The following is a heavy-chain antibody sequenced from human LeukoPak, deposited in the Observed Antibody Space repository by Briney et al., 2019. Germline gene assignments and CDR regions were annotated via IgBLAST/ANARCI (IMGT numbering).Heavy chain of an antibody. V-gene: IGHV4-59*01. D-gene: IGHD5-24*01. Sequence: SETLSLTCTVSGGSKSSYYWSWIRQPPGKELEWIGCVFYSGSTHYNPSLKSRVTISVDTSKNQFSLNLTSVTAADTAVYYCANLREGYEFDYWGQGALVTVSS. CDR3: ANLREGYEFDY. J-gene: IGHJ4*02. CDR2: VFYSGST. CDR1: GGSKSSYY.